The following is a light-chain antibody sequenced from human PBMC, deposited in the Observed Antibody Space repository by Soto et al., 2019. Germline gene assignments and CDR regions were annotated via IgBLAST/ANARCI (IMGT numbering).Light chain of an antibody. CDR3: QQRSNWSWT. Sequence: ESVLTQSRGTLSLSPGERPTLACRASQSVSSYLAWYQQKPGQAPRLLIYDASNRATGIPARFSGSGSGTDFTLAISSLEPEDFAVYYCQQRSNWSWTFGQGTKVDIK. V-gene: IGKV3-11*01. CDR2: DAS. J-gene: IGKJ1*01. CDR1: QSVSSY.